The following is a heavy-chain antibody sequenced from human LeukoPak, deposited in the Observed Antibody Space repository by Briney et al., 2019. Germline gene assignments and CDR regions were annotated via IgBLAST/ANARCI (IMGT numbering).Heavy chain of an antibody. Sequence: GASVKVSCKASGGSFSNYAISWVRQAPGPGLEWMGGIIPNFGTANYAQKFQGRITITTDESTSTAYMEPSSLRSEDTAVYYCARVDVAVIAAHAYNWFDPWGQGTLVIVSS. V-gene: IGHV1-69*05. CDR3: ARVDVAVIAAHAYNWFDP. CDR1: GGSFSNYA. D-gene: IGHD2-15*01. J-gene: IGHJ5*02. CDR2: IIPNFGTA.